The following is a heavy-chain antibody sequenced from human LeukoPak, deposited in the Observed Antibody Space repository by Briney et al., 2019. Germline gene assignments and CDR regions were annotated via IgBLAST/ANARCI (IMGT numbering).Heavy chain of an antibody. CDR1: GFTFSSYA. CDR3: ARLAGGSYSDY. V-gene: IGHV3-64*01. J-gene: IGHJ4*02. CDR2: ISYNGGST. D-gene: IGHD1-26*01. Sequence: GGSLRLSCAASGFTFSSYAMNWVRQAPGKGLEYVSSISYNGGSTYYANSVKGRFTISRDNSKNTLYLQMGSLRAEDMAAYYCARLAGGSYSDYWGQGTLVTVSS.